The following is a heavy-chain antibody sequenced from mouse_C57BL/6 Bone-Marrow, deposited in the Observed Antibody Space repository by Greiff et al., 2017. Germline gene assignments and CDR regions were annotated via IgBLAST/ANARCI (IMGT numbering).Heavy chain of an antibody. J-gene: IGHJ3*01. Sequence: EVQGVESGGGLVKPGGSLKLSCAASGFTFSSYAMSWVRQTPEKRLEWVATISDGGSYTYYPDNVKGRFTISRDNAKNNLYLQMSHLKSEDTAMYYCARESLHSSGYWFAYWGQGTLVTVSA. D-gene: IGHD3-1*01. CDR3: ARESLHSSGYWFAY. V-gene: IGHV5-4*01. CDR2: ISDGGSYT. CDR1: GFTFSSYA.